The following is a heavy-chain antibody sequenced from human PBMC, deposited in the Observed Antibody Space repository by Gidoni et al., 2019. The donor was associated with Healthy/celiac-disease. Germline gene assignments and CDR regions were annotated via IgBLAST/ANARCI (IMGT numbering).Heavy chain of an antibody. CDR3: ARADLYYWYFDL. CDR1: GFTFSSYW. Sequence: EVQLVESGGGLVQPGGSLRLSCAASGFTFSSYWMRWVRQAPGKGLEWVANIKQDGSEKYYVDSVKGRFAISRDNAKNSLYLQMNSLRAEDTAVYYCARADLYYWYFDLWGRGTLVTVSS. D-gene: IGHD3-16*01. V-gene: IGHV3-7*03. J-gene: IGHJ2*01. CDR2: IKQDGSEK.